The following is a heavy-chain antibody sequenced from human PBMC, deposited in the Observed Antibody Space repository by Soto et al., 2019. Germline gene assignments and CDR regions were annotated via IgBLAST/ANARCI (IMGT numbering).Heavy chain of an antibody. CDR2: IYPGDSDT. CDR3: ARYIVLVPAAMSLGFDP. CDR1: GYSFTSYW. V-gene: IGHV5-51*01. Sequence: PGESLKISCKGSGYSFTSYWIGWVRQMPGKGLEWMGIIYPGDSDTRYSPSFQGQVTISADKSISTAYLQWSSLKASDTAMYYCARYIVLVPAAMSLGFDPWGQGTLVTVS. J-gene: IGHJ5*02. D-gene: IGHD2-2*01.